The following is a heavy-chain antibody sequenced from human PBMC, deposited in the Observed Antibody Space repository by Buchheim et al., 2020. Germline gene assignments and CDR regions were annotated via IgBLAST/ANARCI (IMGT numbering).Heavy chain of an antibody. CDR1: GFTFSSYA. Sequence: QVQLVESGGGLVKPGGSLRLSCAASGFTFSSYAMHWVRQAPGKGLEWVAVISYDGSNKYYADSVKGRFTISRDNSKNTLYLQMNSLRAEDTAVYYCARDPREGAAHDYWGQGTL. CDR3: ARDPREGAAHDY. D-gene: IGHD1-26*01. CDR2: ISYDGSNK. J-gene: IGHJ4*02. V-gene: IGHV3-30-3*01.